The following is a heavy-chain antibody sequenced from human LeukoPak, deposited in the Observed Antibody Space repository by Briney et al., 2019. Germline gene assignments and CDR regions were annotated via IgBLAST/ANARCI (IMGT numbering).Heavy chain of an antibody. V-gene: IGHV4-38-2*02. CDR2: ICHSGST. Sequence: PSETLSLTCTVSGYSISSGYYWGWIRQPPGKGQEWIGSICHSGSTYYNPSLKSRVTISVDTSKNQFSLKLSSVTAADTAVYDCARLSPPESLNYYYYYMDVWGKGTTVTVS. CDR3: ARLSPPESLNYYYYYMDV. J-gene: IGHJ6*03. CDR1: GYSISSGYY.